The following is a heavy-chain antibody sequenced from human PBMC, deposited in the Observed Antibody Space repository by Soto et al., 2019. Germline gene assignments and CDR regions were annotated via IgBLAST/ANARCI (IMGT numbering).Heavy chain of an antibody. J-gene: IGHJ6*03. CDR2: ISSSSSTI. D-gene: IGHD2-2*02. V-gene: IGHV3-48*01. CDR3: ARDAIGYCSSTSCYKYYYYMDV. Sequence: GGSLRLSCAASGFTFSSYSMNWVRQAPGKGLEWVSYISSSSSTIYYADSVKGRFTISRDNAKNSLYLQMNSLRAEDTAVYYCARDAIGYCSSTSCYKYYYYMDVWGKGTTVTVSS. CDR1: GFTFSSYS.